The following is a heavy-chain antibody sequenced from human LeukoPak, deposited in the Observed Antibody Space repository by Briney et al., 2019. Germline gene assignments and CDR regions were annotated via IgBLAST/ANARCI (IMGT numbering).Heavy chain of an antibody. V-gene: IGHV1-69*15. CDR2: IIPIFGTT. J-gene: IGHJ3*01. CDR3: AXXXXXXNXXPXDV. CDR1: GGTFSSHA. Sequence: GGTFSSHALSWVRQALGQGLEWMGTIIPIFGTTNSAQKFQGRVTMTADASTSTAYMDLRSLRSDDTAVDYFAXXXXXXNXXPXDVWGQXTXVIVTP.